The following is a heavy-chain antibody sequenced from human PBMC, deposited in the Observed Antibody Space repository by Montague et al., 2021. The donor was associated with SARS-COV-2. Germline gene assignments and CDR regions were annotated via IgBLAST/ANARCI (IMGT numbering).Heavy chain of an antibody. CDR1: GGSVTSGDYY. D-gene: IGHD2-2*01. Sequence: SETLSLTCTVSGGSVTSGDYYWTWIRQPPGKGLEWIGYIYNTGSTNYNPSLKSRVTISMDTSKNQFSLKLDSVTAADTAVYYCATEMPAYDVFDIWGQGTMVTVSS. CDR2: IYNTGST. CDR3: ATEMPAYDVFDI. J-gene: IGHJ3*02. V-gene: IGHV4-61*08.